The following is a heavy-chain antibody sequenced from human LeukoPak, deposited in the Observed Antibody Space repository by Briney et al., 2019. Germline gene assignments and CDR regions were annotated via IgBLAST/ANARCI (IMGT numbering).Heavy chain of an antibody. CDR2: IKLTGEGWTT. Sequence: GGSLRLSCAASGFKFSDAWMTWVRQAPGQGLEWVGRIKLTGEGWTTDFAALARDRFIISRDDSTNTLYLQMKSLRAEDAAAYFCAKAPVTSCRGAYCYPFVSWGRGTLVSVS. CDR1: GFKFSDAW. V-gene: IGHV3-15*01. J-gene: IGHJ4*02. D-gene: IGHD2-21*01. CDR3: AKAPVTSCRGAYCYPFVS.